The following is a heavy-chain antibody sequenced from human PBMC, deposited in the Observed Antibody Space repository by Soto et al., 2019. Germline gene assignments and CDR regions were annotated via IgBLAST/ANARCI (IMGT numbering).Heavy chain of an antibody. Sequence: ASVKVSCKASGYTFSGHYMHWIRQAPGQGPEWLGWINANSGDTDRAPKFQDRLTTTRDTSISTAYMELSRLRSDDTAVYYCARGGALDGTSPPFNHWGQGTLVTVSS. CDR1: GYTFSGHY. D-gene: IGHD6-19*01. CDR2: INANSGDT. CDR3: ARGGALDGTSPPFNH. V-gene: IGHV1-2*02. J-gene: IGHJ4*02.